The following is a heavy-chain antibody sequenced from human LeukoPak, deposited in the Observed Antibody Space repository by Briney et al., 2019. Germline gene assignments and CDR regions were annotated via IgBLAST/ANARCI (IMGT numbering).Heavy chain of an antibody. V-gene: IGHV1-58*02. CDR1: GFTLTSST. J-gene: IGHJ5*02. Sequence: SVKVSCKASGFTLTSSTMQWVRQARGQRLEWIGWIVVGSGNTNYAQKFQERVTITRDMSTSTAYMELSSLRSEDTAVYYCAAVHSNWFDPWGQGTLVTVSS. CDR3: AAVHSNWFDP. CDR2: IVVGSGNT.